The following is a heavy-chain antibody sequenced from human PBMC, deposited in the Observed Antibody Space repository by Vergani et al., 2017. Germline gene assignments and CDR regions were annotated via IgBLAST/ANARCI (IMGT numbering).Heavy chain of an antibody. Sequence: QITLKESGPTLVKPTPTLTLTCTFSGFSLSTSGVDVGWIRQPPGKALEWLALIYWNDDKRYSPSLKSRLTITKDTSKNQVVLTMTNMDPVDTATYYCAHYTGHYDSFDLWGQGTMVTVSS. CDR3: AHYTGHYDSFDL. CDR1: GFSLSTSGVD. V-gene: IGHV2-5*01. D-gene: IGHD7-27*01. CDR2: IYWNDDK. J-gene: IGHJ3*01.